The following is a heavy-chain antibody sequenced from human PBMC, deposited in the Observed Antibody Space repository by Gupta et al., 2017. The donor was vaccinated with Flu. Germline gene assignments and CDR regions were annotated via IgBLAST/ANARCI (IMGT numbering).Heavy chain of an antibody. CDR2: INPNSGGT. CDR1: GYTFISYY. J-gene: IGHJ4*02. V-gene: IGHV1-2*02. Sequence: QVQLVQSGAEVKKPGASVKVSCKTSGYTFISYYIHWVRQAPGQGLEWMGWINPNSGGTNYAQKFQGRVTMTRDTSINTAYMELSSLKSDDTAVYYCARTASSGTYYQNLFTYWGQGTLVTVSS. CDR3: ARTASSGTYYQNLFTY. D-gene: IGHD1-26*01.